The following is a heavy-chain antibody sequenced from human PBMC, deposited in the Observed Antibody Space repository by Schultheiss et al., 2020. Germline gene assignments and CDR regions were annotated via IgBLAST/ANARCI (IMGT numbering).Heavy chain of an antibody. V-gene: IGHV3-74*01. CDR1: GFTLSDYW. CDR3: VRGGSGYGNFEF. CDR2: IYTGESY. D-gene: IGHD5-12*01. Sequence: GGSLRLSCVVSGFTLSDYWMHWVRLAPGKGLVWVSRIYTGESYYADSVKGRFIISRDNAKNTLYLQMNSLRVEDTAVYYCVRGGSGYGNFEFWGQGTLVTVSS. J-gene: IGHJ4*02.